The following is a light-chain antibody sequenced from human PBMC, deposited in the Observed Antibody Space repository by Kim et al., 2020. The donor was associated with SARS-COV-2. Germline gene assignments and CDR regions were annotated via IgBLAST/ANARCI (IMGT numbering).Light chain of an antibody. Sequence: ASVGERVTITCRASQDISNSLAWFQQKPGEVPKCLMYATSSLQSGVPSKFSGSGSGTDFTLTISSLQPEDFATYFCQQYKSYPLTFGGGTKVDIK. CDR2: ATS. CDR1: QDISNS. J-gene: IGKJ4*01. CDR3: QQYKSYPLT. V-gene: IGKV1-16*02.